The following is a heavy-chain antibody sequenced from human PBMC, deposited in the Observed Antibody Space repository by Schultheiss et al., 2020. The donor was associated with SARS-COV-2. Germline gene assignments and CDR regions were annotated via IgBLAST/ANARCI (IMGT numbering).Heavy chain of an antibody. J-gene: IGHJ4*02. CDR3: ARDYGDYKPNFDY. CDR1: GGSSFTGYY. D-gene: IGHD4-17*01. Sequence: SQTLSLTCGVSGGSSFTGYYYTWIRQPPGKGLEWVGEIDHIGGTDYNPSLKSRVTISVDTSKNQFSLKLSSVTAADTAVYYCARDYGDYKPNFDYWGQGTLVTVSS. CDR2: IDHIGGT. V-gene: IGHV4-34*09.